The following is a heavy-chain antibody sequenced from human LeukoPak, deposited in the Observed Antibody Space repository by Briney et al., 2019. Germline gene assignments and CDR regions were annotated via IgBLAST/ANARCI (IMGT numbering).Heavy chain of an antibody. D-gene: IGHD2-21*02. J-gene: IGHJ5*02. CDR2: IYYSGST. V-gene: IGHV4-39*07. CDR1: GGSISSSSYY. CDR3: AREGPATAIREIWFDP. Sequence: PSETLSLTCTVSGGSISSSSYYWGWIRQPPGKGLEWIGSIYYSGSTNYNPSLKSRVTISVDTSKNQFSLKLSSVTAADTAVYYCAREGPATAIREIWFDPWGQGTLVTVSS.